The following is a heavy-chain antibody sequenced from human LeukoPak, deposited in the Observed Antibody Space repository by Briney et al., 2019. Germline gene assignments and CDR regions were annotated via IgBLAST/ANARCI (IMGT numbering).Heavy chain of an antibody. CDR1: GFSFNSHA. CDR3: PRDPFDY. J-gene: IGHJ4*02. D-gene: IGHD5-24*01. CDR2: ISGRGDST. V-gene: IGHV3-23*01. Sequence: GGSLRHSCGASGFSFNSHAMNWVRQAPGKGLEWVSLISGRGDSTYYADSVKGRFTISRDNSKNTLFLQMSSLRAEDTGVYYCPRDPFDYWGQGALVTVSS.